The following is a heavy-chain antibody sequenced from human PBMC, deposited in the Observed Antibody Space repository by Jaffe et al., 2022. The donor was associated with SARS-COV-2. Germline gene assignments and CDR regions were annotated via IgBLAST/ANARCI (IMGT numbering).Heavy chain of an antibody. CDR3: AKDGSFYMDV. Sequence: EVQLVESGGALVQPGGSLRLSCAASGFTFSTYAMSWVRQAPGKGLEWVSDIRASSVTHYADSVNGRFTISRDNSKNTLYLQMSSLRAEDTAVYYCAKDGSFYMDVWGKGTTVTVSS. D-gene: IGHD6-25*01. V-gene: IGHV3-23*04. CDR2: IRASSVT. CDR1: GFTFSTYA. J-gene: IGHJ6*03.